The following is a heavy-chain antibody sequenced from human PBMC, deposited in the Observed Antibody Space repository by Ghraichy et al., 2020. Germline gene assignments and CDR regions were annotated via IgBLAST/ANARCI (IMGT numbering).Heavy chain of an antibody. CDR3: ARGAAVAGFPDFDY. V-gene: IGHV4-59*01. J-gene: IGHJ4*02. CDR2: IYYSGST. CDR1: GGSISSYY. D-gene: IGHD6-19*01. Sequence: SETLSLTCTVSGGSISSYYWSWIRQPPGKGLEWIGYIYYSGSTNYNPSLKSRVTISVDTSKNQFSLKLSSVTAADTAVYYCARGAAVAGFPDFDYWGQGTLVTVSS.